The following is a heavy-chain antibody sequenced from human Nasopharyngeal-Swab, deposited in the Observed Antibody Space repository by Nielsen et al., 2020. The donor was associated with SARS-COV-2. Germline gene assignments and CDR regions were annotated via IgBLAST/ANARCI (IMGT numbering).Heavy chain of an antibody. V-gene: IGHV4-59*01. D-gene: IGHD3-3*01. Sequence: SETLSLTCTVSGNSIRNYSWNWIRQPPGKGLEWIGYIYDSGNTNYNSSLKSRVTTSVDTSKNQFSLKLSSVTAADTAVYYCARAQDFWSPFDYWGQGALVTVSS. CDR1: GNSIRNYS. J-gene: IGHJ4*02. CDR3: ARAQDFWSPFDY. CDR2: IYDSGNT.